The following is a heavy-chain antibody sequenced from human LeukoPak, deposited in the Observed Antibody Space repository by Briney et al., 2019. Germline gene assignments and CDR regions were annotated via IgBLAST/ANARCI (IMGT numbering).Heavy chain of an antibody. CDR1: GFTFSRYW. J-gene: IGHJ4*02. Sequence: GGSLRLSCAASGFTFSRYWMSWVRQAPGKGLEWISGISVSGHRTYHAASVKGRFTISRDNSNNMVYLQMNSLRAEDTAVYYCVKDLVGYDSSNYRDCWGQGTLVTVSS. D-gene: IGHD3-22*01. CDR3: VKDLVGYDSSNYRDC. CDR2: ISVSGHRT. V-gene: IGHV3-23*01.